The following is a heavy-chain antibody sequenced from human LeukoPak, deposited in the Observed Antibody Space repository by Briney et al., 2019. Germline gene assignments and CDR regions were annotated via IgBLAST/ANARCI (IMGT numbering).Heavy chain of an antibody. D-gene: IGHD6-19*01. CDR3: ARDFGYSSGWANWFDP. CDR1: GGSISSYY. V-gene: IGHV4-59*01. CDR2: IYYSGST. J-gene: IGHJ5*02. Sequence: SETLSLTCTVSGGSISSYYWSWIRQPPGKGLEWIGYIYYSGSTNYNPSLKSRVTISVDTSKSQFSLKLSSVTAADTAVYYCARDFGYSSGWANWFDPWGQGTLVTVSS.